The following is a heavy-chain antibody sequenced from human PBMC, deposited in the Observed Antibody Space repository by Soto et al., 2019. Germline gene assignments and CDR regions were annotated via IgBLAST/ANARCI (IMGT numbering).Heavy chain of an antibody. Sequence: EVQLVESGGGLVQPGGSLRLSCAASGFTVSSNYMSWVRQAPGKGLEWVSTFYSGGSIYYTDSVKGRFIISRDNSKNTLYLQMNSLRAEDTALYYCARAPASGRLLDYWGQGTLVTVSS. CDR2: FYSGGSI. J-gene: IGHJ4*02. CDR3: ARAPASGRLLDY. CDR1: GFTVSSNY. D-gene: IGHD2-21*01. V-gene: IGHV3-66*01.